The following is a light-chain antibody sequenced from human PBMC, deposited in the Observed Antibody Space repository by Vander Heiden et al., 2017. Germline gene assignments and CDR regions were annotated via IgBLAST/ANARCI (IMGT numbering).Light chain of an antibody. CDR2: EVS. J-gene: IGKJ1*01. V-gene: IGKV2D-29*01. CDR3: MQSIQLPRT. CDR1: QSLLHSDGKNY. Sequence: DIVMTKTPLSLSVTPRQPPSISCTSPQSLLHSDGKNYLYWYLQKAGQPPQLLIYEVSNRFSGVADRFSSSGSGTDFTLKISRVEAEDVGVYYCMQSIQLPRTFGQGTKVEIK.